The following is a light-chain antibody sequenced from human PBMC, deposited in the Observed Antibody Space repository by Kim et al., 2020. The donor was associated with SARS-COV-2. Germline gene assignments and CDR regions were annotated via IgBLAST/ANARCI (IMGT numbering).Light chain of an antibody. V-gene: IGLV3-21*03. CDR3: QVSGKTYDHPYYV. CDR2: VDI. CDR1: SIGHKS. J-gene: IGLJ1*01. Sequence: GKTARLTCGRNSIGHKSGHWYQQRQGQAPGLVIAVDIGRATGIPERFSGSHSGNTAAQTVSRVEGGNEADDYCQVSGKTYDHPYYVFGTGTKVTVL.